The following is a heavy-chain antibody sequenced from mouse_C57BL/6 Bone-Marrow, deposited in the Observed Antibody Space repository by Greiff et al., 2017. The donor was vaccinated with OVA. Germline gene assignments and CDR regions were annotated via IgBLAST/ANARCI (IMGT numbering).Heavy chain of an antibody. CDR3: AAPYGGNPYWYFDV. J-gene: IGHJ1*03. CDR1: GFNIKDYY. CDR2: IDPEDGET. Sequence: EVKLQESGAELVKPGASVKLSCTASGFNIKDYYMHWVKQRTEQGLEWIGRIDPEDGETKYAPKFQGKATITADTSSNTAYLQLSSLTSEDTAVYYCAAPYGGNPYWYFDVWGTGTTVTVSS. V-gene: IGHV14-2*01. D-gene: IGHD1-1*02.